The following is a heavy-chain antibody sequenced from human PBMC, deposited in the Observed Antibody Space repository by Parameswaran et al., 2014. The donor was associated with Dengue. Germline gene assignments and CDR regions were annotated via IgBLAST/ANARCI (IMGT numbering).Heavy chain of an antibody. CDR3: TRGGSRYCSGGSCYAGDY. V-gene: IGHV3-49*02. Sequence: RWIRQPPGKGLEWVGFIRSKAYGGTTEYAASVKGRFTISRDDSKSIAYLQMNSLKTEDTAVYYCTRGGSRYCSGGSCYAGDYWGQGTLVTVSS. D-gene: IGHD2-15*01. CDR2: IRSKAYGGTT. J-gene: IGHJ4*02.